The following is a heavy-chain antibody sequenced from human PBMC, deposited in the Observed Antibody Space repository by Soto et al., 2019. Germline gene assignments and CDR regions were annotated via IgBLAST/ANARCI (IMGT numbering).Heavy chain of an antibody. J-gene: IGHJ6*02. D-gene: IGHD6-6*01. CDR1: GFTFSSYG. CDR3: AKDSVVAARPGDYYYGMDV. Sequence: GSLRLSCAASGFTFSSYGMHWVRQAPGKGLEWVAVISYDGSNKYYADSVKGRFTISRDNSKNTLYLQMNSLRAEDTAVYYCAKDSVVAARPGDYYYGMDVWGQGTTVTVSS. V-gene: IGHV3-30*18. CDR2: ISYDGSNK.